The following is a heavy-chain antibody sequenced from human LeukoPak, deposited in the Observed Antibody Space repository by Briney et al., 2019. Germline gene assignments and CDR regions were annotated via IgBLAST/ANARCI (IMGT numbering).Heavy chain of an antibody. V-gene: IGHV3-23*01. CDR1: GFTFSIYA. D-gene: IGHD2-15*01. Sequence: GGSLRLSCAASGFTFSIYAMSWVRQAPGKGLEWVSAITGTGGSTYYADSVKGRFTISRDNAKNSLYLQMNSLRAEDTALYYCAKDRVYCSGGSCYSLFDYWGQGTLVTVSS. CDR3: AKDRVYCSGGSCYSLFDY. J-gene: IGHJ4*02. CDR2: ITGTGGST.